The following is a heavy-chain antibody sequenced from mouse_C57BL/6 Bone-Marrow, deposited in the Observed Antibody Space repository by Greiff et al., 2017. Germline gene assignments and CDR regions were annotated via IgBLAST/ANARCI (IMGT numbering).Heavy chain of an antibody. CDR2: IDPETGGT. V-gene: IGHV1-15*01. Sequence: QVQLQQSGAELVRPGASVTLSCKASGYTFTDYEMHWVKQTPVHGLEWIGAIDPETGGTAYNQKFKGKAILTADKSSSTAYMELRSLTSEDSAVYYCTGEELRQDLPFADWGQGTLVTVSA. D-gene: IGHD2-4*01. J-gene: IGHJ3*01. CDR1: GYTFTDYE. CDR3: TGEELRQDLPFAD.